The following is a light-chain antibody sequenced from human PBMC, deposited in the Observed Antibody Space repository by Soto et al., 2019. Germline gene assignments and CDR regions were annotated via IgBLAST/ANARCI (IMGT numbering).Light chain of an antibody. CDR3: SSYTSSSTLYV. J-gene: IGLJ1*01. CDR1: ISDVGGYNY. CDR2: EVS. Sequence: SVLSLPASVSGSPGQSITISCTGTISDVGGYNYVSWYQQHPGKAPKLMIYEVSNRPSGVSNRFYGSKSGNTASLTISGLQAEHAADYYCSSYTSSSTLYVFGTGTKVTV. V-gene: IGLV2-14*01.